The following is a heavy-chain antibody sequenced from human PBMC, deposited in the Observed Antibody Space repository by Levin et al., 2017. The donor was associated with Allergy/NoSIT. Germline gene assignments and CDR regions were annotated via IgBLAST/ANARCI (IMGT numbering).Heavy chain of an antibody. D-gene: IGHD3-22*01. Sequence: GGSLRLSCAASGFTFDDYAMHWVRQAPGKGLEWVSGISWNSGDIAYGDSVKGRFAISRDTAKNSLYLQMNSLRAEDTALYYCAKGADSRGSANAFDIWGQGTMVTVSS. CDR1: GFTFDDYA. V-gene: IGHV3-9*01. J-gene: IGHJ3*02. CDR2: ISWNSGDI. CDR3: AKGADSRGSANAFDI.